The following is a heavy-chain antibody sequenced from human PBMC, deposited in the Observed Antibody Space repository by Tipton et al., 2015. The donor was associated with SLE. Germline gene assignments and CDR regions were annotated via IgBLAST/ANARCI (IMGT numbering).Heavy chain of an antibody. D-gene: IGHD6-19*01. Sequence: TLSLTCAVYGGSFSGYYWGWIRQPPGKGLEWIGEINHSGSTNYNPSLKSRVTISVDTSKNQFSLKLSSVTAADTAVYYCARYAGVAAHTEYFQHWGQGTLVTVSS. CDR2: INHSGST. V-gene: IGHV4-34*01. CDR1: GGSFSGYY. J-gene: IGHJ1*01. CDR3: ARYAGVAAHTEYFQH.